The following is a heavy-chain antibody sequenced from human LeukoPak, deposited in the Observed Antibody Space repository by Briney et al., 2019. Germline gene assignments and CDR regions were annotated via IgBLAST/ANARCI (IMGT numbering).Heavy chain of an antibody. J-gene: IGHJ6*02. CDR2: IIPILGIA. CDR1: GYTFTSYD. V-gene: IGHV1-69*04. CDR3: ARGPPGIAAAGNYYYGMDV. D-gene: IGHD6-13*01. Sequence: ASVKVSCKASGYTFTSYDINWVRQAPGQGLEWMGRIIPILGIANYAQKFQGRVTITADKSTSTAYMELSSLRSEDTAVYYCARGPPGIAAAGNYYYGMDVWGQGTTVTVSS.